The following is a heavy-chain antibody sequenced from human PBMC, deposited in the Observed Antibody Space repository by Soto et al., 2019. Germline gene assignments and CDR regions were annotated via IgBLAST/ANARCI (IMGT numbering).Heavy chain of an antibody. CDR3: ARFIAAQTNWFDP. V-gene: IGHV4-59*01. J-gene: IGHJ5*02. D-gene: IGHD6-6*01. CDR2: IYYTGTT. Sequence: PSETLSLTCTVSGGSISSYYWTWIRQPPGKGLEWIGYIYYTGTTNYNPSLKSRVTISVDTSKNQFSLKLTSVTAADTDMYYCARFIAAQTNWFDPWGQGTLVTAPQ. CDR1: GGSISSYY.